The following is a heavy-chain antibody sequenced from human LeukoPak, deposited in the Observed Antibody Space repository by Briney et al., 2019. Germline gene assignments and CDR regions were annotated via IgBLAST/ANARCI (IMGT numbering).Heavy chain of an antibody. CDR2: IKNKTDDGTT. D-gene: IGHD6-13*01. V-gene: IGHV3-15*01. Sequence: GGSLRLSCAVSGFTFSNAWMNWVRQAPGKGLEWVGRIKNKTDDGTTDYAAPVKGRFTISRDDSKNMLYLQMNSLKTEDTAVYYCARDTEYSTMLFDYWGQGTLVTVSS. CDR1: GFTFSNAW. CDR3: ARDTEYSTMLFDY. J-gene: IGHJ4*02.